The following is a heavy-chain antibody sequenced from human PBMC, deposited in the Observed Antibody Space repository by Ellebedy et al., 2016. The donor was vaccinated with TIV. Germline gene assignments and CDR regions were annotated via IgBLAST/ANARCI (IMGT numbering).Heavy chain of an antibody. CDR1: GFIFSDHY. J-gene: IGHJ3*02. CDR2: IRKKTNSYTT. V-gene: IGHV3-72*01. D-gene: IGHD3-16*02. Sequence: GGSLRLSCAASGFIFSDHYMDWVRQAPGKGLEWVGRIRKKTNSYTTEYAASVKGRFTVSRDDSMNSVYLQMNSLKTEDTAVYYCARDNELSSGAFDIWGQGTMVTVSS. CDR3: ARDNELSSGAFDI.